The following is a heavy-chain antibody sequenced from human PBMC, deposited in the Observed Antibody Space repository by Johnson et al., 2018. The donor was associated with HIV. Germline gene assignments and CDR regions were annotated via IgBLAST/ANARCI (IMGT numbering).Heavy chain of an antibody. D-gene: IGHD3-3*01. J-gene: IGHJ3*02. V-gene: IGHV3-30*18. CDR1: GFTFDDYG. CDR3: AKASRNGYYVDAFDI. Sequence: QVQVVESGGGVVRPGGSLRLSCAASGFTFDDYGMSWVRQAPGKGLEWVAIISYDGSNKYNADSVKGRFTISRHNSKNTLYMQMNSRRAVDTAVYYCAKASRNGYYVDAFDIWGQGTRVTVSS. CDR2: ISYDGSNK.